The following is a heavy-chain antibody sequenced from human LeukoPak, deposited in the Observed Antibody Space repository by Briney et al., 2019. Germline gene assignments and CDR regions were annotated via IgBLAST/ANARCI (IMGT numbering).Heavy chain of an antibody. J-gene: IGHJ6*03. V-gene: IGHV4-59*08. D-gene: IGHD2-2*01. CDR3: ARVVRGTSSYYYYYMDV. CDR2: IYYSGTT. Sequence: SETLSLTCTVSGGSISGYYWSWIRQPPGKGLEWIGHIYYSGTTKYNPSLESRVTISVDTSKNQFSLKLSSVTAADTALFYCARVVRGTSSYYYYYMDVWGKGTTVTVSS. CDR1: GGSISGYY.